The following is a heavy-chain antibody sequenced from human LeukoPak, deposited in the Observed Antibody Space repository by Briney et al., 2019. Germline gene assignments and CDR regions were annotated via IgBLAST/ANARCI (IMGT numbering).Heavy chain of an antibody. J-gene: IGHJ4*02. D-gene: IGHD5-24*01. CDR3: AREGAGMATTAFDY. Sequence: ASVKVSCKASGYTFTGYYTHWVRQAPGQGLEWMGWINPNSGGTNYAQKFQGRVTMTRDTSISTAYMELSRLRSGDTAVYYCAREGAGMATTAFDYWGQGTLVTVSS. CDR2: INPNSGGT. CDR1: GYTFTGYY. V-gene: IGHV1-2*02.